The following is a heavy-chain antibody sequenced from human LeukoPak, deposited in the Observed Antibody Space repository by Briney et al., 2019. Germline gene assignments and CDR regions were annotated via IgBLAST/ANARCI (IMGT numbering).Heavy chain of an antibody. V-gene: IGHV4-39*07. Sequence: SETLSLTCTVSGGSISSSSYYWGWIRQPPGKGLEWIGSIYHRGSAYYNPSLKSRVTISVDTSKNQFSLKLNSVTAADTAVYYCARDDVGYCSGGSCLYDTLYNWFDPWGQGTLVTVSS. CDR2: IYHRGSA. CDR3: ARDDVGYCSGGSCLYDTLYNWFDP. CDR1: GGSISSSSYY. J-gene: IGHJ5*02. D-gene: IGHD2-15*01.